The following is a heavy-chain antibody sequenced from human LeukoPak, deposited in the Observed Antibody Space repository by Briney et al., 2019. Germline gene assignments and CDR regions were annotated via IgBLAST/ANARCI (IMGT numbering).Heavy chain of an antibody. CDR2: IVVGSGNT. CDR1: GFTFTSSA. D-gene: IGHD3-22*01. V-gene: IGHV1-58*02. Sequence: SVKVSCKASGFTFTSSAMQWVRQARGQRLEWIGWIVVGSGNTNYAQKFQERVTITRDMSTSTAYMELSSLRSEDTAVYYCAAGYDSSGYYYVNYYYYGMDLWGQGTTVTVSS. J-gene: IGHJ6*02. CDR3: AAGYDSSGYYYVNYYYYGMDL.